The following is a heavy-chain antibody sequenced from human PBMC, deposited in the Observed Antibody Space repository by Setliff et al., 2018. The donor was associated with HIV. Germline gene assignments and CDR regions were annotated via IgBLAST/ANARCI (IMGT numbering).Heavy chain of an antibody. J-gene: IGHJ6*02. CDR1: GYTFTTYG. D-gene: IGHD6-19*01. Sequence: ASVKVSCKASGYTFTTYGISWVRQAPGHGLEWMGWISPYIGHTNYAQNFQGRVTMTIDTSTSTAYMELRSLRSDDTAVYFCARLGSGWSDSYYYAMDVWVPETLLVTVSS. CDR2: ISPYIGHT. CDR3: ARLGSGWSDSYYYAMDV. V-gene: IGHV1-18*01.